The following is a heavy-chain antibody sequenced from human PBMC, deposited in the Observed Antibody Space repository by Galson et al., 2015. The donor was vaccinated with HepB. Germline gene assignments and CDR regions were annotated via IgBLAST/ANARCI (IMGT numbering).Heavy chain of an antibody. CDR1: GGTFSSYA. CDR2: IIPIFGTA. CDR3: TRKAERWLQREGAFDI. Sequence: SVKVSCKASGGTFSSYAISWVRQAPGQGLEWMGGIIPIFGTANYAQKFQGRVTITADESTSTAYMELSSLRSEDTAVYYCTRKAERWLQREGAFDIWGQGTMVTVSS. V-gene: IGHV1-69*13. J-gene: IGHJ3*02. D-gene: IGHD5-24*01.